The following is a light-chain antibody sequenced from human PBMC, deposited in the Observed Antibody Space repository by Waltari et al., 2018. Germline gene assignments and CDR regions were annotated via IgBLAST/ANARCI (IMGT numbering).Light chain of an antibody. CDR1: DLNIGAGYD. CDR2: GNT. V-gene: IGLV1-40*01. CDR3: QSYDRSLTGSWV. Sequence: SVLTQPPPVSGAPGQRVTTSCTAGDLNIGAGYDVHWYQQLPGTAPKLLIYGNTNRPSGVSDRFSGSKSGTSGSLAITGLQAEDEAYYYCQSYDRSLTGSWVFGGGTKLTVL. J-gene: IGLJ3*02.